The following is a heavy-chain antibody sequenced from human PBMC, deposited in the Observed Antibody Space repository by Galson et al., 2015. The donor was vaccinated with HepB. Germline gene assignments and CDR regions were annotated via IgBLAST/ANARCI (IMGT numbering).Heavy chain of an antibody. CDR2: ISSSTSYI. Sequence: SLRLSCAASGFTLSSYSMNWVRQAPGKGLEWVSSISSSTSYIYYADSVKGRFTISRDNAKNSLYLQMNSLRAEDTAVYYCASGGREQQWLVRHFDYWSQGTLVTVSS. CDR3: ASGGREQQWLVRHFDY. D-gene: IGHD6-19*01. CDR1: GFTLSSYS. J-gene: IGHJ4*02. V-gene: IGHV3-21*01.